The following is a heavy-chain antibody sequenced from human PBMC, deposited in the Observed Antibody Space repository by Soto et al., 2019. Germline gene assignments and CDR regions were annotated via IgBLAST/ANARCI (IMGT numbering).Heavy chain of an antibody. V-gene: IGHV3-21*01. J-gene: IGHJ5*02. CDR1: GFTFSSYE. CDR3: TRDASRDSSARGWFDP. D-gene: IGHD6-13*01. CDR2: ISSNSAYI. Sequence: GGSLRLSCAASGFTFSSYEMNWVRQAPGKGLEWVSTISSNSAYIYYTDALRGRFTISRDNAKNSLHLQMNSLRAEDTAVYYCTRDASRDSSARGWFDPWGPGTLVTVSS.